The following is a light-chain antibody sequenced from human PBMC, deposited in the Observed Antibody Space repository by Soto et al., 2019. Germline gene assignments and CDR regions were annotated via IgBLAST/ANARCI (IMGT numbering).Light chain of an antibody. V-gene: IGKV3-11*01. CDR2: DAS. CDR3: QQRTTWPLT. CDR1: QSISSH. Sequence: EIVLTQSPATLSLSPGERATLSCRASQSISSHLAWYQQKPGQAPRLLMYDASNRATGIPARFSGSGSGTDFPLTISSLEPEDFAVYYCQQRTTWPLTFGGGTMVEIK. J-gene: IGKJ4*01.